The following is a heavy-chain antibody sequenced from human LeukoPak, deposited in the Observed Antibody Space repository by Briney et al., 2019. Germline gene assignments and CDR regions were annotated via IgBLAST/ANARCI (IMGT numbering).Heavy chain of an antibody. Sequence: SVKVSCKASGYTFTSYGISWVRQAPGQGLEWMGGIIPIFGTANYAQKFQGRVTITTDESTSTAYMELSSLRSEDTAVYYCATSYIVVVVAAVENWFDPWGQGTLVTVSS. J-gene: IGHJ5*02. CDR2: IIPIFGTA. CDR1: GYTFTSYG. V-gene: IGHV1-69*05. CDR3: ATSYIVVVVAAVENWFDP. D-gene: IGHD2-15*01.